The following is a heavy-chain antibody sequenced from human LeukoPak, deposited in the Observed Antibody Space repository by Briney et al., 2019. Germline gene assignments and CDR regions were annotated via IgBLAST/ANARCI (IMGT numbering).Heavy chain of an antibody. J-gene: IGHJ6*03. CDR1: GFTFSSYS. CDR3: ARAKYPGDYYYMDV. V-gene: IGHV3-21*04. Sequence: GGPLRLSCAASGFTFSSYSMNWVRQAPGKGLEWVSSISSSSSYIYYADSVKGRFTISRDNAKNSLYLQMNSLRAEDTAVYYCARAKYPGDYYYMDVWGKGTTVTVSS. CDR2: ISSSSSYI. D-gene: IGHD1-26*01.